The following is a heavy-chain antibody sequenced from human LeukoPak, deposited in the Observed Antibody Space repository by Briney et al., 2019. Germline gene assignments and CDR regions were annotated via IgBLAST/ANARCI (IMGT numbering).Heavy chain of an antibody. CDR1: GYSISSGYY. CDR3: ARGKLYYDSSGYPNWFDP. CDR2: IYHSGST. V-gene: IGHV4-38-2*02. J-gene: IGHJ5*02. D-gene: IGHD3-22*01. Sequence: SETLSLTCTVSGYSISSGYYWGWIRQPPGKGLEWIGTIYHSGSTYYNPSLKSRVTISVDTSKNQFSLKLSSVTAADTAVYYCARGKLYYDSSGYPNWFDPWGQGTLVTVSS.